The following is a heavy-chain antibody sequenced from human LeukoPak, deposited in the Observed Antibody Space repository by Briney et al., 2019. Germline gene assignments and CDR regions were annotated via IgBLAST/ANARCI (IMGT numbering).Heavy chain of an antibody. Sequence: SETLSLTCTVSGGSISSSGYYWGWIRQPPGKGLEWIGSIYYSGSTYYNPSLKSRVTISVDTSKNQFSLKLSSVTAADTAVYYCARQGDTAMVYYWGQGTLVTVSS. CDR2: IYYSGST. V-gene: IGHV4-39*01. CDR3: ARQGDTAMVYY. J-gene: IGHJ4*02. CDR1: GGSISSSGYY. D-gene: IGHD5-18*01.